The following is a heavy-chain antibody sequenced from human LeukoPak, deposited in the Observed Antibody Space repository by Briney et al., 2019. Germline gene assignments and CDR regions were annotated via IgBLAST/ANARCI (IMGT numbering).Heavy chain of an antibody. CDR3: ARDTAMASIDY. Sequence: PGGSLRLSCAASGFTFSSYGMHWVRQAPGKGLEWVAVIWYDGSNKYYADSVKGRFTISRDKSKNTLYLQMNSLRAEDTAVYYCARDTAMASIDYWGQGTLVTVSS. D-gene: IGHD5-18*01. CDR1: GFTFSSYG. J-gene: IGHJ4*02. V-gene: IGHV3-33*01. CDR2: IWYDGSNK.